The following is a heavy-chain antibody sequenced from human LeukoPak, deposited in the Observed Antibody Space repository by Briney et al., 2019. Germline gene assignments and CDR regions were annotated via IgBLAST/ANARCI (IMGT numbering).Heavy chain of an antibody. D-gene: IGHD1-26*01. V-gene: IGHV4-4*02. CDR2: IYHSGST. J-gene: IGHJ4*02. CDR3: ARVSSGATTVDY. CDR1: GGSISSSNW. Sequence: SETLSLTCAVSGGSISSSNWWSWIRQPPGKGLEWIGEIYHSGSTNYNPSLKSRVTISVDKSKNQFSLKLSSVTAADTAVYYCARVSSGATTVDYWGQGTLVTVSS.